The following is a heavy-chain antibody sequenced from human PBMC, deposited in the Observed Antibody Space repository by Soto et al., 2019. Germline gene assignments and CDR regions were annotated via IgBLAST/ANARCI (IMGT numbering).Heavy chain of an antibody. Sequence: EVQLVESGGDLVRPGGSLRLSCAASGFTFKDYSMTWMRQAPGRGPEWVANIKRDGLEKYYAESVRGRFVISRDDAKKSLYLQLNSLRVADTAVYYCARHTWWHFDWGQGTLVTVSS. CDR2: IKRDGLEK. CDR1: GFTFKDYS. D-gene: IGHD2-8*02. J-gene: IGHJ4*02. CDR3: ARHTWWHFD. V-gene: IGHV3-7*04.